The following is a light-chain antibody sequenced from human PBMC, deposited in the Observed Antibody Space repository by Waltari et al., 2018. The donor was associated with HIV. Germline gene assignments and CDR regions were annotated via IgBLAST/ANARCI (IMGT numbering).Light chain of an antibody. CDR3: CAYAGSTTYVI. J-gene: IGLJ2*01. Sequence: QSALTQPASVSGSPGQSITISCTGTSSDVGGYNLVSWYQQHPGKDPKLMIYEVSKRPSGVSNRFSGSKSCNTASLTISGLQAEDEADYYCCAYAGSTTYVIFGGGTKLTVL. V-gene: IGLV2-23*02. CDR2: EVS. CDR1: SSDVGGYNL.